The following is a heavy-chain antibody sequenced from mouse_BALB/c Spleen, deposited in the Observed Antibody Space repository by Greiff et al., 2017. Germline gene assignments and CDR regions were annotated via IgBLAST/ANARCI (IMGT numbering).Heavy chain of an antibody. V-gene: IGHV1-9*01. Sequence: QVQLQQSGAELMKPGASVKISCKATGYTFSSYWIEWVKQRPGHGLEWIGEILPGSGSTNYNEKFKGKATFTADTSANTAYMQLSSLTSEDSAVYYCARWSLRGDYAMDYWGQGTSVTVSS. CDR1: GYTFSSYW. D-gene: IGHD3-3*01. J-gene: IGHJ4*01. CDR2: ILPGSGST. CDR3: ARWSLRGDYAMDY.